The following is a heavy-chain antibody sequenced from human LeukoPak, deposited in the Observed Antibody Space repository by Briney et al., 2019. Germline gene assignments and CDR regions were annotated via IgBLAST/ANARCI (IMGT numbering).Heavy chain of an antibody. Sequence: SVKVSCKASGGTFSSYAISWVRQAPGQRLEWMGGIIPIFGTANYAQKFQGRVTITTDESTSTAYMELSSLRSEDTAVYYCARDWHYDFWSGYWAWFDPWGQGTLVTVSS. CDR1: GGTFSSYA. CDR2: IIPIFGTA. D-gene: IGHD3-3*01. J-gene: IGHJ5*02. CDR3: ARDWHYDFWSGYWAWFDP. V-gene: IGHV1-69*05.